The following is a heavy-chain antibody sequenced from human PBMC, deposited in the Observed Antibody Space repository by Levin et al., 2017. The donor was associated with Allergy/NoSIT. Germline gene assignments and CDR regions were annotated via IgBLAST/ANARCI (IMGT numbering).Heavy chain of an antibody. Sequence: GESLKISCAASGFTFNNYWMNWVRQAPGKGLEWVASINQDTSDKYYVASVKGRFAIGRDNPKKLQYLLMSSLRAEATAVYYCARTPHYEACEIWGQGTMVTGAS. CDR3: ARTPHYEACEI. CDR2: INQDTSDK. V-gene: IGHV3-7*04. J-gene: IGHJ3*02. CDR1: GFTFNNYW. D-gene: IGHD3-16*01.